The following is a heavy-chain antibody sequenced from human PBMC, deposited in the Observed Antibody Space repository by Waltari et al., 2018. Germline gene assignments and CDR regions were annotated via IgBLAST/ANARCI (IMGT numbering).Heavy chain of an antibody. CDR1: EFIFSNFW. Sequence: EVQLVESGGGLVLPGGSLRLSCGASEFIFSNFWMTWVRQAPGKGLEWVANINEDGSEKNYVDSVKGRFTISRDNAKNSLYLQMNSLRPEDTAVYYCASGGHVDYCGQGTLVTVSS. CDR2: INEDGSEK. V-gene: IGHV3-7*01. CDR3: ASGGHVDY. J-gene: IGHJ4*02.